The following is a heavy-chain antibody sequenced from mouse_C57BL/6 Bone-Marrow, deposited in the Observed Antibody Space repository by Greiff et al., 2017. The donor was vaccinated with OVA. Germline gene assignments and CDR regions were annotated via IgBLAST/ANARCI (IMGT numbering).Heavy chain of an antibody. CDR1: GFNIKDYY. D-gene: IGHD6-5*01. CDR3: TPICY. CDR2: IDPEDGDT. J-gene: IGHJ2*01. Sequence: EVQLQQSGAELVRPGASVKLSCTASGFNIKDYYMHWVKQRPEQGLEWVGRIDPEDGDTESAPTFQGKANMTADPSSNTAYLQLSSLTSEDTAVYYCTPICYWGQGTTLTVSS. V-gene: IGHV14-1*01.